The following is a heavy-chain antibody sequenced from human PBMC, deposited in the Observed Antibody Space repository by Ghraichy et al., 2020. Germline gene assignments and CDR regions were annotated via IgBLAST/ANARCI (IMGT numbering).Heavy chain of an antibody. CDR3: AHRASHWGYTWFDP. Sequence: SGPTLLKPTQTLTLTCTFSGFSLSTGRVGVGWIRQPPGKALEWLAVIYWDDDKRYSPSLKSRLTITKDTSKNQVVLTMTNMDPVDTATYYCAHRASHWGYTWFDPWGQGTLVTVSS. D-gene: IGHD7-27*01. CDR1: GFSLSTGRVG. V-gene: IGHV2-5*02. J-gene: IGHJ5*02. CDR2: IYWDDDK.